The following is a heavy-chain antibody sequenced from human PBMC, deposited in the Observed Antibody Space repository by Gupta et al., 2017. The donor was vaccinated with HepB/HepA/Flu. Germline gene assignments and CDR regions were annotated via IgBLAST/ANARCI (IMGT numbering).Heavy chain of an antibody. D-gene: IGHD6-13*01. V-gene: IGHV5-51*01. Sequence: IYPGDSDTRYSPSFQGQVTISADKSISTAYLQWSSLKASDTAMYYCARWESIAAGGGDYWGQGTLVTVSS. CDR3: ARWESIAAGGGDY. CDR2: IYPGDSDT. J-gene: IGHJ4*02.